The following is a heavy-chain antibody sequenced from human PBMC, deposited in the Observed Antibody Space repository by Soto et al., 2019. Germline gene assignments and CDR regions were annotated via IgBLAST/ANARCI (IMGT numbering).Heavy chain of an antibody. CDR3: ARPDYGDYVFVFDY. V-gene: IGHV3-21*01. D-gene: IGHD4-17*01. CDR1: GFTFSSYS. CDR2: ISSSSSYI. J-gene: IGHJ4*02. Sequence: GGSLRLSCAASGFTFSSYSMNWVRQATGKGLEWVSSISSSSSYIYYADSVKGRFTISRDNAKNSLYLQMNSLRAEDTAVYYCARPDYGDYVFVFDYWGQGTLVTVSS.